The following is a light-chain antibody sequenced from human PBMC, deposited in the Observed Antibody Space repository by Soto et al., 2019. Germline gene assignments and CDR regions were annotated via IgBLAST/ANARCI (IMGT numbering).Light chain of an antibody. J-gene: IGKJ1*01. V-gene: IGKV3-15*01. CDR2: GAS. CDR1: QSVSSN. Sequence: EIVMTQSPATLSVSPGERATLSCRASQSVSSNLAWYQQKPGQAPRLLIYGASTRATGIPARFSGSGSGTXXXXXXXXXXXXDFAVXYCXQYNNWPPETFGQGTKVEIK. CDR3: XQYNNWPPET.